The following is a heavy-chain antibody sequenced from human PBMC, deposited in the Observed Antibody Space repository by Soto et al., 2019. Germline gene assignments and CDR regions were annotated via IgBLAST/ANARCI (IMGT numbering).Heavy chain of an antibody. D-gene: IGHD3-22*01. CDR1: GFTVRSNS. CDR2: IYSGGST. V-gene: IGHV3-53*01. Sequence: GGSLRLSCAVSGFTVRSNSMSWVRQGPGKGLECVSVIYSGGSTYFADSVKGRFTISRDNSKNTLYLQMNSLRAEDTAVYYCARGLGRAYYDSSSYFHLDYWGQGTLVTVSS. J-gene: IGHJ4*02. CDR3: ARGLGRAYYDSSSYFHLDY.